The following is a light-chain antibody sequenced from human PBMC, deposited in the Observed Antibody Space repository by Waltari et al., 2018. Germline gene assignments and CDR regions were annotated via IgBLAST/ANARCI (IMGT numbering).Light chain of an antibody. V-gene: IGKV1-5*03. Sequence: DIQMNQSPSTLSASVGDRVTLTCRARQSISSWLAWYQVSPGKAPKLLIQKASSLQSGVPSRFSGSESGTTEFTLTISSLQPDDFATYYCQHYSSAPYTFGQGTKLEIK. CDR1: QSISSW. CDR3: QHYSSAPYT. J-gene: IGKJ2*01. CDR2: KAS.